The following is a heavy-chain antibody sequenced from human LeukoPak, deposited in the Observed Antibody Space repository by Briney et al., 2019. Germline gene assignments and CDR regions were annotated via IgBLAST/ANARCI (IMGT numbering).Heavy chain of an antibody. J-gene: IGHJ4*02. CDR3: AREKRITMVRGVGDY. D-gene: IGHD3-10*01. V-gene: IGHV4-39*07. CDR2: IYYSGST. Sequence: SETLSLTCSVSGGSISSGPYFWSWIRQSPGQGLEWIGSIYYSGSTYYDPSLKSRVTISVDTSKNQFSLKLSSVTAADTAVYYCAREKRITMVRGVGDYWGQGTLVTVSS. CDR1: GGSISSGPYF.